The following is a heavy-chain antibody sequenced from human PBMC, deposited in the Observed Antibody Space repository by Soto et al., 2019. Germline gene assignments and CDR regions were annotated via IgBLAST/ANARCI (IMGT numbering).Heavy chain of an antibody. D-gene: IGHD2-15*01. CDR1: GGSFSGYY. J-gene: IGHJ4*02. CDR3: ARYPKGYCSGGSCYSGANYFDY. CDR2: INHSGST. Sequence: SETLSLTCAVYGGSFSGYYWSWIRQPPGKGLEWIGEINHSGSTNYNPSLKSRVTISVDTSKNQFSLKLSSVTAADTAVYYCARYPKGYCSGGSCYSGANYFDYWGQGTLVTVSS. V-gene: IGHV4-34*01.